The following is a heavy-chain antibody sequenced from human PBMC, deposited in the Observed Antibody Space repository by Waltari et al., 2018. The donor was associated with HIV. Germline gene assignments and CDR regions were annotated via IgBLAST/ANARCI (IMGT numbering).Heavy chain of an antibody. CDR1: GYTFTTYG. V-gene: IGHV1-18*01. Sequence: IQLVQSGAEVKKPGATVKVSCKASGYTFTTYGVSWVRRAPGQGLEWMGWIGIKRGNTNYAQKFQGRVTITADTSTDTSYLEVTNLRSDDTAVYFCARDDRFPAYGSGTGVSFDHWGQGTLLNVSS. CDR2: IGIKRGNT. D-gene: IGHD3-10*01. CDR3: ARDDRFPAYGSGTGVSFDH. J-gene: IGHJ4*02.